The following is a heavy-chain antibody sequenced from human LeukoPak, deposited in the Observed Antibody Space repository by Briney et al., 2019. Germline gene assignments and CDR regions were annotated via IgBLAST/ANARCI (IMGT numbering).Heavy chain of an antibody. CDR1: GGSISSYY. V-gene: IGHV4-59*01. CDR2: IYYSGST. CDR3: ARVGELCYFDY. J-gene: IGHJ4*02. Sequence: SETLSLTCTVSGGSISSYYWSWIRQPPGKGLEWIGYIYYSGSTNYNPSLKSRVTISVDTSKNQFSLKLSSVTAADTAVYYCARVGELCYFDYWGQGTLVTVSS. D-gene: IGHD2-21*01.